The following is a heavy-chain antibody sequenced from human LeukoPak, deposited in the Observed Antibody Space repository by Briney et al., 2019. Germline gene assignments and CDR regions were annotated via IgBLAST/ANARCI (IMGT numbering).Heavy chain of an antibody. V-gene: IGHV3-48*01. CDR3: AKRFSSTWYQFDY. Sequence: GGSLRLSCAASGFTFSSYSMNWVRQAPGKGLEWLSYISSSSSIIYYADSVKGRFTISRDNAKNSLYLQMNSLRAEDTAVYYCAKRFSSTWYQFDYWGQGTLVTVSS. CDR1: GFTFSSYS. D-gene: IGHD6-13*01. J-gene: IGHJ4*02. CDR2: ISSSSSII.